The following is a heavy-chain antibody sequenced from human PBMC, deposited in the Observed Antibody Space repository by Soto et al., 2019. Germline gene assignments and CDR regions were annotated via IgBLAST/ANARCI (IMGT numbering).Heavy chain of an antibody. J-gene: IGHJ6*02. V-gene: IGHV3-9*01. Sequence: EVQLVESGGGLVQPGRSLRLSCAASGFTFDDFAMNWVRQAPGKGLEWVSGISWNSGSIGYADSVKGRFTISRDNAKNSLYLQMNRLRAEDTALYYCAKVTIRWNYYYGMDVWGQGTTVTVSS. CDR3: AKVTIRWNYYYGMDV. CDR2: ISWNSGSI. CDR1: GFTFDDFA. D-gene: IGHD1-20*01.